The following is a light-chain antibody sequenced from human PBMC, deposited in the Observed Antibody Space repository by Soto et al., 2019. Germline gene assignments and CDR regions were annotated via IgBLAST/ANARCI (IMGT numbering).Light chain of an antibody. CDR2: SNN. Sequence: QSVLTQPPSASGTPGQRVTISCSGNSSNIGSNTVNWYQQLPGTAPKHLIYSNNQRPSGVPDRFSGSKSGTSASLAISGLQSEDEADYYCAAWDDSLNGPYYVFGTGTKVTVL. J-gene: IGLJ1*01. CDR1: SSNIGSNT. V-gene: IGLV1-44*01. CDR3: AAWDDSLNGPYYV.